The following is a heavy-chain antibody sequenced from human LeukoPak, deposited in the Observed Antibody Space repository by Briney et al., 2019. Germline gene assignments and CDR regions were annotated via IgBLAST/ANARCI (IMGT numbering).Heavy chain of an antibody. D-gene: IGHD4/OR15-4a*01. CDR2: IKGDGSDK. CDR3: ARRAGAYSHSYDY. V-gene: IGHV3-7*03. J-gene: IGHJ4*02. CDR1: GFTFSSSW. Sequence: GGSLRLSCAASGFTFSSSWMTWVRQAPGKGLEWLANIKGDGSDKNYVDSVKGRFTISRDNSKNALYLQMNSLRAEDTAVYYCARRAGAYSHSYDYWGQGTLVTVSS.